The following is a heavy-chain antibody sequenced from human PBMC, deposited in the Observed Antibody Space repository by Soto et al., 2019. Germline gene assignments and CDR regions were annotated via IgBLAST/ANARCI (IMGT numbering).Heavy chain of an antibody. J-gene: IGHJ4*02. D-gene: IGHD4-17*01. CDR1: GGSISSYY. CDR3: ARDLMVYSDYWDQLFDY. Sequence: SETLSLTCTVSGGSISSYYWSWIRQPAGKGLEWIGRIYTSGSTNYNPSLKSRVTMSVDTSKNQFSLKLSSVTAADTAVYYCARDLMVYSDYWDQLFDYWGQGTLVTVSS. V-gene: IGHV4-4*07. CDR2: IYTSGST.